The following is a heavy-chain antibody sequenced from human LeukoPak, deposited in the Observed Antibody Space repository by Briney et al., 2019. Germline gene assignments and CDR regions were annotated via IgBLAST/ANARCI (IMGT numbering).Heavy chain of an antibody. Sequence: GGSLRLSCAASGFSFSSYWMSWVRQAPGKGLEWVANIKQDGSEKYYVDSLKGRFTIARDNAKNSLYLQMNSLRAEDTAVYYCARDSAGVGIGYWGQGTLVTVSS. D-gene: IGHD6-13*01. V-gene: IGHV3-7*03. CDR2: IKQDGSEK. J-gene: IGHJ4*02. CDR1: GFSFSSYW. CDR3: ARDSAGVGIGY.